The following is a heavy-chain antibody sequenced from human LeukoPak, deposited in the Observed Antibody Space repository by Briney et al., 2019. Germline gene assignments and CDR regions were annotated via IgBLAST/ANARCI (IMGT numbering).Heavy chain of an antibody. V-gene: IGHV4-34*01. CDR1: GGSFSGYY. Sequence: PSETLSLTCAVYGGSFSGYYWSWIRQPPGKGLEWIGEINHSGSTNYNPSLKSRVTISVDTSKNQFSLKLSSVTAADTAVYYCARHRFGHLFDSWGQGTLVIVSS. J-gene: IGHJ4*02. CDR3: ARHRFGHLFDS. D-gene: IGHD3-16*01. CDR2: INHSGST.